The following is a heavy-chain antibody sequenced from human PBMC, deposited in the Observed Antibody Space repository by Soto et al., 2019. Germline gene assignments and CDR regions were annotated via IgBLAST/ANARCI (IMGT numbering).Heavy chain of an antibody. Sequence: QVQLVESGGGVVQPGRSLRLSCVASGFTFSSYGMHWVRQAPGKGLEWAAIISYDGSNKYYADSVKGRFTISRDNSKNTLYLEMSRLRAEGTAVYYCAKDRFRIVVGATFDYWGQGSLVTVSS. J-gene: IGHJ4*02. CDR3: AKDRFRIVVGATFDY. D-gene: IGHD3-22*01. V-gene: IGHV3-30*18. CDR2: ISYDGSNK. CDR1: GFTFSSYG.